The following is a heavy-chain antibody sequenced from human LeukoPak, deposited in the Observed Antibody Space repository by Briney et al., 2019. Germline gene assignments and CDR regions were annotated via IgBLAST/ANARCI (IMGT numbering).Heavy chain of an antibody. Sequence: GESLKISCKGSGYSFTSYWIGWVRQMPGKGLEWMGIIYPGDSDTRYSPSFQGQVTISADKSISTAYLQWSSLKASDTAMYYCARLEYYYGPGSYGYYFDYWGQGTLVTVSS. CDR1: GYSFTSYW. CDR2: IYPGDSDT. J-gene: IGHJ4*02. D-gene: IGHD3-10*01. V-gene: IGHV5-51*01. CDR3: ARLEYYYGPGSYGYYFDY.